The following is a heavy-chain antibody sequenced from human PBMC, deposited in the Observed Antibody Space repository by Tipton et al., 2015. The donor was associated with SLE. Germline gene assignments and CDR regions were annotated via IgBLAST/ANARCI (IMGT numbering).Heavy chain of an antibody. V-gene: IGHV4-34*01. Sequence: TLSITCAVYGGSFSGYYWSWIRQPPGKGREWIGEINHSGSTHYNPTLKSPGTISVDMSQNQFSLPLSSVTAADTAVYYCARGGTPYYYDIHGYSRDYFYMDVWGKGTTVTVSS. CDR3: ARGGTPYYYDIHGYSRDYFYMDV. CDR2: INHSGST. CDR1: GGSFSGYY. D-gene: IGHD3-9*01. J-gene: IGHJ6*03.